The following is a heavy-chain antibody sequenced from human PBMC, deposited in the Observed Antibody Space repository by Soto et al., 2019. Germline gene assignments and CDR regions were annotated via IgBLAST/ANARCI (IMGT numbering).Heavy chain of an antibody. D-gene: IGHD3-10*01. Sequence: PSETLSLTCTVSGGSISSYYWSWIRQPPGKGLEWIGYIYYSGSTNYNPSLKSRVTISVDTSKNQFSLKLSSVTAADTAVYYCAREVRGVYYYMDVWGKGTTVPVSS. CDR2: IYYSGST. CDR3: AREVRGVYYYMDV. CDR1: GGSISSYY. J-gene: IGHJ6*03. V-gene: IGHV4-59*01.